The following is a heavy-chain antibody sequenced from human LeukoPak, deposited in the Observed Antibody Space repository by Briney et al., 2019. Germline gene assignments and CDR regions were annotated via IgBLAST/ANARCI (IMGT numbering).Heavy chain of an antibody. V-gene: IGHV4-38-2*02. CDR3: ARERLDDSSGYNLDY. J-gene: IGHJ4*02. CDR2: IYHSGST. Sequence: IYHSGSTYYNPSLKSRVTISVDTSKNQFSLKLSSVTAADTAVYYCARERLDDSSGYNLDYWGQGTLXTVSS. D-gene: IGHD3-22*01.